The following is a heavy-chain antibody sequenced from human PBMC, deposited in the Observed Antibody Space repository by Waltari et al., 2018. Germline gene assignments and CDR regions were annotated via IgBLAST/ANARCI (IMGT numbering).Heavy chain of an antibody. CDR3: TRDRGAADYIDY. CDR1: GYPISSGFY. V-gene: IGHV4-38-2*02. CDR2: IYHSGST. J-gene: IGHJ4*02. Sequence: QVQLQESGPGLVKPSETLSLTCAVSGYPISSGFYWGWFRQPPGKGLEWIGSIYHSGSTYYNPSRKSRVSLSVDTSTNQFSLTLISVTAADTALYYCTRDRGAADYIDYWGQGTLVTVSS. D-gene: IGHD3-10*01.